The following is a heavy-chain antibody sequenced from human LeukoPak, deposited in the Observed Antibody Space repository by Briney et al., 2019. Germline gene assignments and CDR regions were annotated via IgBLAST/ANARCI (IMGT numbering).Heavy chain of an antibody. V-gene: IGHV4-59*08. CDR3: ARLGFCSGGSCRYYLYYMDV. CDR2: IYDSGST. D-gene: IGHD2-15*01. CDR1: GGSISSYY. J-gene: IGHJ6*03. Sequence: SETLSLTCTVSGGSISSYYRSWIRQPPGKGLEWIAYIYDSGSTNSNPSLKSRVTISAESSKNSLTPKLISVTAPDTAVYYCARLGFCSGGSCRYYLYYMDVWGKGTTVTVSS.